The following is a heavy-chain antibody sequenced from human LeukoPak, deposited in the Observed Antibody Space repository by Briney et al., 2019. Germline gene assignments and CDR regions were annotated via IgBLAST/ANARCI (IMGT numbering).Heavy chain of an antibody. CDR3: AKTVGSSSLLDAFDI. CDR2: IYPGDSDT. V-gene: IGHV5-51*01. Sequence: GESLKISCKGSGYSFTSYWIGWVRQMPGKGLEWMGIIYPGDSDTRYSPSFQGQVTISADKSISTAYLQWSSLKASDTAMYYCAKTVGSSSLLDAFDIWGQGTMVTVSS. J-gene: IGHJ3*02. D-gene: IGHD6-6*01. CDR1: GYSFTSYW.